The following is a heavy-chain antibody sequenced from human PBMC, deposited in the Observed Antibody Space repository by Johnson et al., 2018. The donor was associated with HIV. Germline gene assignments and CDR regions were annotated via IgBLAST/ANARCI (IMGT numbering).Heavy chain of an antibody. CDR3: ARDSRAAGNAFDI. CDR2: ISWNSGSI. D-gene: IGHD6-13*01. CDR1: GFTFSSYG. J-gene: IGHJ3*02. Sequence: EVQLVESGGGVVQPGRSLRLSCAASGFTFSSYGMHWVRQAPGKGLEWVSGISWNSGSIGYADSVKGRFTISRDNAKNSLYLQMNSLRAGDTAVYYCARDSRAAGNAFDIWGQGTMVTVSS. V-gene: IGHV3-9*01.